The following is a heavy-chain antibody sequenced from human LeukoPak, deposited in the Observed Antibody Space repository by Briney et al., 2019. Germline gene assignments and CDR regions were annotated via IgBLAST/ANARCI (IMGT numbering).Heavy chain of an antibody. V-gene: IGHV3-23*01. D-gene: IGHD6-19*01. J-gene: IGHJ4*02. CDR2: ISGSGGST. CDR3: AKHVAVAGREFDY. CDR1: GFTFSSFA. Sequence: QPGGSLRLSCAASGFTFSSFAMSWVRQAPGKGLEWVSAISGSGGSTYYADSVKGRFTISTDNSKNTLYLQMNSLRAEDTAVYYCAKHVAVAGREFDYRGQGTLVTVSS.